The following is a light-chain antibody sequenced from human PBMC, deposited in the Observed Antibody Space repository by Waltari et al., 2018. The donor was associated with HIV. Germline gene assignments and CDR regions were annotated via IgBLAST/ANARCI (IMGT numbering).Light chain of an antibody. CDR2: VGTGGAGG. CDR1: SDYNTYK. V-gene: IGLV9-49*01. J-gene: IGLJ2*01. Sequence: QPVLTQPPSASASLGASVTLTCTLSSDYNTYKVNWFQQRPGRGPRFVMRVGTGGAGGSKGEGMPQRFSVLCAGTKRSRAIENIQDDDAGADHCVADHGRGNTVVWVFGGGTKLTV. CDR3: VADHGRGNTVVWV.